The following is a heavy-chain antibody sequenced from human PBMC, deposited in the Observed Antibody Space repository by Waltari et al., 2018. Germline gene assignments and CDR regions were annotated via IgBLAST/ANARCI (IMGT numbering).Heavy chain of an antibody. CDR3: ARLGGQQLVNWFDP. Sequence: QVQLQESGPGLVKPSETLSLTCAVSGYSLSSGYYWGWIRQPPGKGLEWIGSIYHSGSTYYNPSLKSRVTISVDTSKNQFSLKLSSVTAADTAVYYCARLGGQQLVNWFDPWGQGTLVTVSS. D-gene: IGHD6-13*01. CDR2: IYHSGST. CDR1: GYSLSSGYY. V-gene: IGHV4-38-2*01. J-gene: IGHJ5*02.